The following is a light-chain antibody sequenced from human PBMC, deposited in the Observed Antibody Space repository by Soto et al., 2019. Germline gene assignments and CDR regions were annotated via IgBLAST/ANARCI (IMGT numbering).Light chain of an antibody. Sequence: QSALTQPASVSGSPGQSITISCTGTNTDVGGYDRVSWYQHHPGKAPKMLIFEVFNRPSGISDRCSGSKSGDTASLTSSGLQAEDEADYYCISYIPSTTTHWVFGGGTKVTVL. V-gene: IGLV2-14*01. CDR2: EVF. J-gene: IGLJ3*02. CDR1: NTDVGGYDR. CDR3: ISYIPSTTTHWV.